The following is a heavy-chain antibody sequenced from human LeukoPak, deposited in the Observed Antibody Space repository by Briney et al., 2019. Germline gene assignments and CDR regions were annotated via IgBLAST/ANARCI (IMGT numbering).Heavy chain of an antibody. J-gene: IGHJ4*02. CDR3: AKESSGQLVQNDY. D-gene: IGHD6-13*01. V-gene: IGHV3-23*01. Sequence: GGSLRLSCAASGCTFSSYAMSWVRQAPGKVLEWVSAISGSGGSTYYPDPVKGRFPSPRNKPNNTLSPQMTSLRAEDTAVYYCAKESSGQLVQNDYWGQGTLVTVSS. CDR2: ISGSGGST. CDR1: GCTFSSYA.